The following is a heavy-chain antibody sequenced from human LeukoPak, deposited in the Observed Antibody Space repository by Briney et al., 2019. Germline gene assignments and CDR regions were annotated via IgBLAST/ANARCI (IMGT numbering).Heavy chain of an antibody. D-gene: IGHD3-9*01. V-gene: IGHV4-34*01. CDR1: GGSFSGYY. Sequence: EALSLTCAVYGGSFSGYYWSWIRQPPGKGLEWIGEINHSGSTNYNPSLKSRVTISVDTSRNQFSLKLSSVTAADTAVYYCARDIYDILTGPLDYWGQGTLVTVSS. J-gene: IGHJ4*02. CDR2: INHSGST. CDR3: ARDIYDILTGPLDY.